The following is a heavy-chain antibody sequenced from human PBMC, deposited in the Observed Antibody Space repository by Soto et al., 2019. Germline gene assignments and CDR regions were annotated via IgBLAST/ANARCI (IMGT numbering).Heavy chain of an antibody. Sequence: QVQLVQSGPEVRKPGASVKVSCKASGYIFSRYVLSWVRQAPGQGLEWMAWISGYNGNTKFGERVQGRVNVTTDTSASTAYMELGSLRSDDTAVYYWAREAAAERNYYGLDVWCQGNTVIVSS. J-gene: IGHJ6*02. V-gene: IGHV1-18*04. D-gene: IGHD6-13*01. CDR3: AREAAAERNYYGLDV. CDR2: ISGYNGNT. CDR1: GYIFSRYV.